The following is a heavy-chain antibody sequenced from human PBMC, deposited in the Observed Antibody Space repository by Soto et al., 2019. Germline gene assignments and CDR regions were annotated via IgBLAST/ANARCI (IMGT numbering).Heavy chain of an antibody. CDR2: ISHDGSNK. V-gene: IGHV3-30-3*01. D-gene: IGHD5-12*01. CDR1: GFTFSSYA. Sequence: GGSLRLSCAASGFTFSSYAMHWVRQAPGKGLEWVAVISHDGSNKYYADSVKGRFTISRDNSKNMLYLQMNSLRAEDTAVYYCASSGYEGPFDYWGQGTLVTVSS. J-gene: IGHJ4*02. CDR3: ASSGYEGPFDY.